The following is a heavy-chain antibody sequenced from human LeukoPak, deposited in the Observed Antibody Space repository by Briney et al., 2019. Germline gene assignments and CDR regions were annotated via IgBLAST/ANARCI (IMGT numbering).Heavy chain of an antibody. J-gene: IGHJ4*02. CDR1: GFTFSSYW. D-gene: IGHD6-13*01. Sequence: GGSLRLSCAASGFTFSSYWMHWVRQAPGKGLVWVSRINSDGSSTSYADSVKGRFTISRDNAKNTLYLQMNSLRAEDTAVYYCVRVGYSSSWYVGYWGQGTLVTVSS. CDR3: VRVGYSSSWYVGY. CDR2: INSDGSST. V-gene: IGHV3-74*01.